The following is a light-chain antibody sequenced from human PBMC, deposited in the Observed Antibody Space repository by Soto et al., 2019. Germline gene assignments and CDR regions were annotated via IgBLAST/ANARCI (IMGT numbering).Light chain of an antibody. Sequence: QSVLTQPPSVSGAPGQRVTISCTGSSSNVGAGFDVHWYHQLPGTAPRLLIYDNNNRPSGVPDRFSGSKSGTSASLAITGLQAEDEADYYCQSYDSSLTDSVFGGGTKVTVL. CDR1: SSNVGAGFD. CDR3: QSYDSSLTDSV. J-gene: IGLJ2*01. CDR2: DNN. V-gene: IGLV1-40*01.